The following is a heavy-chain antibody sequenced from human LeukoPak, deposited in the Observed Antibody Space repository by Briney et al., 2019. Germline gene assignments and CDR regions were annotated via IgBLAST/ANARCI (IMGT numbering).Heavy chain of an antibody. D-gene: IGHD3-10*01. CDR1: GFTFSNYW. CDR3: ARGFEGQEAGAYGSGSYDVFDI. V-gene: IGHV3-74*01. J-gene: IGHJ3*02. CDR2: INSDASST. Sequence: GGTLRLSCAASGFTFSNYWMHWVRRAPGKGLVWVSRINSDASSTSYADSVKGRFTKSRYNASNTLYLRMNSPRAEDTAVYYCARGFEGQEAGAYGSGSYDVFDIWGQGTVVTVSS.